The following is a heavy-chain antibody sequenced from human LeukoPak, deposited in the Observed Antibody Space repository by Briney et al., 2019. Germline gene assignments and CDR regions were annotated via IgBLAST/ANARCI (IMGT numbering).Heavy chain of an antibody. CDR2: IYYSGST. CDR1: GDSITSYY. J-gene: IGHJ4*02. D-gene: IGHD6-13*01. CDR3: ARVGGSTWYFGY. Sequence: PSETLSLTCTVSGDSITSYYWSWIRQPPGKGLEWIGYIYYSGSTNYNLSLKSRVTMSVDTSKNQFSLKLSSVTAADAAVYYCARVGGSTWYFGYWGQGTLVTVSS. V-gene: IGHV4-59*01.